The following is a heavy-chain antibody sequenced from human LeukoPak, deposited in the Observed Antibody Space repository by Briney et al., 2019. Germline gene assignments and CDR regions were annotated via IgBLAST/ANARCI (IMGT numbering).Heavy chain of an antibody. CDR1: GYSISSGYY. Sequence: SETLSLTCTVSGYSISSGYYWGWIRQPPGKGLEWIGSIYHSGSTYYNPSLKSRVTISVDTSKNQFSLKLSSVTAADTAVYYCASLVAGTFSLMEWGQGTLVTVSS. CDR2: IYHSGST. D-gene: IGHD6-19*01. V-gene: IGHV4-38-2*02. J-gene: IGHJ4*02. CDR3: ASLVAGTFSLME.